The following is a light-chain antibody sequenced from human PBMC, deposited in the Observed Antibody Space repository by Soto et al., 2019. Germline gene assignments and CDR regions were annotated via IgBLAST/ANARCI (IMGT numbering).Light chain of an antibody. CDR3: QQSYTTPFT. CDR1: QSIRSY. CDR2: EAS. J-gene: IGKJ3*01. Sequence: DIQMTQSPSSLSASVGDRVTITRRASQSIRSYLNWYQQKPEKAPELLIYEASSLQSGVPSRFSGSGSGTDFTLTISSLQPEDFATYYCQQSYTTPFTFGPGTKVDIK. V-gene: IGKV1-39*01.